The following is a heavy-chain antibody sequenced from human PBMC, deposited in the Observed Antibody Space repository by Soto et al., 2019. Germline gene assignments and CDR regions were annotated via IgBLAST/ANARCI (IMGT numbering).Heavy chain of an antibody. CDR2: ISAYNGNT. D-gene: IGHD5-18*01. J-gene: IGHJ6*03. V-gene: IGHV1-18*01. Sequence: GASVKVSCKASGYTFTSYGISWVRQAPGQGLEWMGWISAYNGNTNYAQKLQGRVTMTTDTSTSTAYMELRSLRSDDTAVYYCARQYAGDTAMEFYYYYYYMDVWGKGTTVTVSS. CDR3: ARQYAGDTAMEFYYYYYYMDV. CDR1: GYTFTSYG.